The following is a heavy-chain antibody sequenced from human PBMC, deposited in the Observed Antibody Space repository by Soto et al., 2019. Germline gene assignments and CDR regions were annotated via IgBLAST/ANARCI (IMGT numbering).Heavy chain of an antibody. CDR2: IDPSDSYT. J-gene: IGHJ3*02. CDR3: ARRRTGDAFDI. CDR1: GYSFTTYW. V-gene: IGHV5-10-1*01. D-gene: IGHD1-1*01. Sequence: GESLKISCKSSGYSFTTYWITWVRQMPGKGLEWMGRIDPSDSYTNYSPSFQGHVTISADKSISTAFLQWNSLKASDTAMYYCARRRTGDAFDIWGQGTMVTVSS.